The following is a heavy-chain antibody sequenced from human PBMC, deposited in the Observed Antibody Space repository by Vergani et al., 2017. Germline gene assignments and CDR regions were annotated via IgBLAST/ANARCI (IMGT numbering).Heavy chain of an antibody. CDR1: GGSISSYY. CDR3: AGDTHSWQRADR. D-gene: IGHD6-13*01. CDR2: LSTTGGA. V-gene: IGHV4-4*09. Sequence: QVQLQESGPGLVKPSETLSLTCTVSGGSISSYYWGWIRQPPGKGLEWIGSLSTTGGATHASHNPSLKSRVSISVDTSKSQFSLRLTSVTAADSAIYYCAGDTHSWQRADRWGQGLLVSVSS. J-gene: IGHJ5*02.